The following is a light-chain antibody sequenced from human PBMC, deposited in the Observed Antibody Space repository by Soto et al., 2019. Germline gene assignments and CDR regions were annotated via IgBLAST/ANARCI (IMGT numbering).Light chain of an antibody. CDR1: QGIRND. CDR3: LQKYFYPFT. Sequence: AIQMTQSPSSLSASVGDRVTITCRASQGIRNDLDWFQQKPGKDPKLLIYAASNLQSGVPARFSGSGSGTDCTLTISSLQPEDFATYLCLQKYFYPFTFGPGPKVDIK. V-gene: IGKV1-6*01. J-gene: IGKJ3*01. CDR2: AAS.